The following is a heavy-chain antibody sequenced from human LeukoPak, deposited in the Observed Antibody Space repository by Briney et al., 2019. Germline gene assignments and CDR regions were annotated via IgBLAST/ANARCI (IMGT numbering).Heavy chain of an antibody. CDR2: ISSSGSYI. J-gene: IGHJ6*03. D-gene: IGHD1-1*01. V-gene: IGHV3-21*01. CDR1: GFAFSSYS. CDR3: TRVVSVAWSERRPGYYYMDV. Sequence: GGSLRLSCTASGFAFSSYSMNWVRQAPGQGLEWVSSISSSGSYIYYAGSVKGRFTISRDNAKNSLYLQMNSLRAEDTAVYYCTRVVSVAWSERRPGYYYMDVWGTGTTVTVSS.